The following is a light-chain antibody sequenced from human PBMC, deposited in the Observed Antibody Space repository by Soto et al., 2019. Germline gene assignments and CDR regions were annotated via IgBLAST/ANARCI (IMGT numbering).Light chain of an antibody. CDR1: QRISSY. Sequence: DIQMTQSPSSLSASVGDRVTITCRASQRISSYLNWYQQEPGKAPKLLIYGASTLHSGVPSRFSGSGYGTHFTLTISSLQPEDVATYYCQKYNGAPVTFGQGTKVEIK. CDR3: QKYNGAPVT. J-gene: IGKJ1*01. CDR2: GAS. V-gene: IGKV1-27*01.